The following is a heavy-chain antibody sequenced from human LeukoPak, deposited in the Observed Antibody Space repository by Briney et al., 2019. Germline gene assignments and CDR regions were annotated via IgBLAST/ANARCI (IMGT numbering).Heavy chain of an antibody. D-gene: IGHD1-1*01. V-gene: IGHV4-39*01. Sequence: SETLSLTCTVSGGSISSSSYYWGWIRQPPGKGLEWIGSIYYSGSTYYNPSLKSRVTISVDTSKNQCSLKLSSVTAADTAVYYCARARYNWRGTFDPWGQGTLVTVSS. CDR1: GGSISSSSYY. CDR2: IYYSGST. CDR3: ARARYNWRGTFDP. J-gene: IGHJ5*02.